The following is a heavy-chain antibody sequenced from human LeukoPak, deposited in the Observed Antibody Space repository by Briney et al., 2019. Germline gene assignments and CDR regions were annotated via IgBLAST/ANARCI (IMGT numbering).Heavy chain of an antibody. CDR2: IYTGGTT. D-gene: IGHD6-13*01. CDR3: ARDGGAAAGY. V-gene: IGHV3-66*01. J-gene: IGHJ4*02. Sequence: GGSLRLSCAASGFTVSSSFMSWVRQAPGKGLEWVSVIYTGGTTYYADSVKGRFTISRDDSKNTLYLQMNSLRAEDTAVYYCARDGGAAAGYWGQGTLVTVSS. CDR1: GFTVSSSF.